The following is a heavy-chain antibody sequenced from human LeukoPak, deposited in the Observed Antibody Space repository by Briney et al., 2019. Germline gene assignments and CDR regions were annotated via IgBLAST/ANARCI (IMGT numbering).Heavy chain of an antibody. V-gene: IGHV4-59*01. D-gene: IGHD3-10*01. CDR1: GGSISSYY. Sequence: SETLCLTCTVSGGSISSYYWSWIRQPPGKGLEWIGYDYYSGSTNYNPSLKSRVTISVDTSKNQFSLKLSSVTAADTAVYYCARSELLWFGRVNSGFDYWGQGTLVTVSS. CDR3: ARSELLWFGRVNSGFDY. CDR2: DYYSGST. J-gene: IGHJ4*02.